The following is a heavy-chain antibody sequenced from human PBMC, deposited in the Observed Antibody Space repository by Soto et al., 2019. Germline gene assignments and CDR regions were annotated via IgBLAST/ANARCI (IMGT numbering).Heavy chain of an antibody. CDR3: ARGMNQRYAVDY. V-gene: IGHV3-74*01. J-gene: IGHJ4*02. D-gene: IGHD2-8*01. Sequence: GGSLRLSCAASGFTFSSYWMHWVRQAPGKGLVLVSRIYSDGSSTNYADSVKGRFTISRDNAKITLYLQMNSLRVEDTAVYYCARGMNQRYAVDYWGQGTLVTVSS. CDR2: IYSDGSST. CDR1: GFTFSSYW.